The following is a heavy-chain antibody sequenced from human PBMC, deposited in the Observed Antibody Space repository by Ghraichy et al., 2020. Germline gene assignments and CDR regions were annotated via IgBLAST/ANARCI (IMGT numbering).Heavy chain of an antibody. CDR3: AREPIVVVPAARGGGRDTAMP. Sequence: GGSLRLSCAASGFTFSSYSMNWVRQAPGKGLEWVSSISSSSSYIYYADSVKGRFTISRDNAKNSLYLQMNSLRAEDTAVYYCAREPIVVVPAARGGGRDTAMPWGQGTLVTVSS. J-gene: IGHJ5*02. CDR2: ISSSSSYI. V-gene: IGHV3-21*01. D-gene: IGHD2-2*01. CDR1: GFTFSSYS.